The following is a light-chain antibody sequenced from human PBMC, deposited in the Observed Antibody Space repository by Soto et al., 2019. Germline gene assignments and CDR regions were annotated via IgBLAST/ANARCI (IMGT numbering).Light chain of an antibody. CDR3: QEYNTWPWT. CDR1: QSVNSN. CDR2: GXX. V-gene: IGKV3-15*01. Sequence: EIVLTQSPATLSLSPGERATLSCRASQSVNSNLAWYHQKLGQXXRXXXXGXXXRATGIPARFSGSGSGTEFGLTINSLQSEDFAVYYCQEYNTWPWTFGQGTKVDIK. J-gene: IGKJ1*01.